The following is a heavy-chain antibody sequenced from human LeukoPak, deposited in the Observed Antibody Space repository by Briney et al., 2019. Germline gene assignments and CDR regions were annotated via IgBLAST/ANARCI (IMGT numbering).Heavy chain of an antibody. D-gene: IGHD3-10*01. CDR2: ISYDGGNK. CDR1: GFTFSRSA. Sequence: GGSLRLSCAASGFTFSRSAMHWVRQAPGKGLEWVAIISYDGGNKYYADSVKGRFTISRDNSKNTLYLQMNSLRAEDTAVYYCAKQEAYYYGSGSYPEQITIDYWGQGTLVTVSS. CDR3: AKQEAYYYGSGSYPEQITIDY. J-gene: IGHJ4*02. V-gene: IGHV3-30*04.